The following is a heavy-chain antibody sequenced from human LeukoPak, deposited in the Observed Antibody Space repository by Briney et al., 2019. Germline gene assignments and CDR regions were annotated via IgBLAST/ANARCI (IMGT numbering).Heavy chain of an antibody. CDR1: GYSFTSYW. V-gene: IGHV5-51*01. CDR3: ARRDASGSLFWFDP. J-gene: IGHJ5*02. D-gene: IGHD3-10*01. Sequence: GESLRISGKGSGYSFTSYWIGWVRQMPGKGLEWMAMMYPGVSDTRYSPSFQGQVTMSVDKSISTAYLQWSGLKASDTGMYYCARRDASGSLFWFDPWGQGPLVTVSS. CDR2: MYPGVSDT.